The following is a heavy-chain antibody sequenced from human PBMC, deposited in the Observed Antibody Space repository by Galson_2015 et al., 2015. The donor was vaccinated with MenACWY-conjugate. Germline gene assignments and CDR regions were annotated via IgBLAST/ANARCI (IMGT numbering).Heavy chain of an antibody. CDR1: GFTFSSYW. J-gene: IGHJ6*02. Sequence: SLRLSCAASGFTFSSYWMHWVRQAPGKGLVWVSRINSDGSGTRYADSVKGRFTIPRDNAKNTLYLQMNSLRAEDTAVYYCAREIGQWVRGARYGMVVWAKGPRSPSP. CDR2: INSDGSGT. V-gene: IGHV3-74*01. D-gene: IGHD3-10*01. CDR3: AREIGQWVRGARYGMVV.